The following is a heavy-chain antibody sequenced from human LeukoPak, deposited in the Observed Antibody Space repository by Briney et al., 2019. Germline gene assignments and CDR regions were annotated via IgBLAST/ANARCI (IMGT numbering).Heavy chain of an antibody. V-gene: IGHV4-39*07. CDR2: GDYSGGT. CDR1: GDSFTSVTDY. Sequence: PSETLSLTCTVSGDSFTSVTDYRAWIRQPPGKGLEWIASGDYSGGTYYNPSLESRVAISADMSKNQISLKLTSVTGADTAVYYCAGERGEEYSSGWYKTNYFYNWGQGIRVTVSS. D-gene: IGHD6-19*01. J-gene: IGHJ4*02. CDR3: AGERGEEYSSGWYKTNYFYN.